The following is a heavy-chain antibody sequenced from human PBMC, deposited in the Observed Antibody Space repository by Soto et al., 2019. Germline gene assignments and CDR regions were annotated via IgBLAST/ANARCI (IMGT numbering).Heavy chain of an antibody. J-gene: IGHJ3*02. CDR2: IKQDGSEK. CDR3: AREQEYIWGSYKGGDAFDI. D-gene: IGHD3-16*01. Sequence: EVQLVESGGGLVQPGGSLRLSCAASGFTFSSYWMSWVRQAPGKGLEWVANIKQDGSEKYYVDSVKGRFTISRDNAKNSLYLQMNSLRAEDTAVYYCAREQEYIWGSYKGGDAFDIWGQGTMVTVSS. CDR1: GFTFSSYW. V-gene: IGHV3-7*01.